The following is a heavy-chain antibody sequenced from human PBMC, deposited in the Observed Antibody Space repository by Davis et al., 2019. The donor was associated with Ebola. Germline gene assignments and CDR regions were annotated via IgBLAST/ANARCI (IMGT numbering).Heavy chain of an antibody. CDR3: ARGLALYDSSGYRYYYYYGMDV. Sequence: SETLSPTCAVYGGSFSGYYWSWIRQPPGKGLEWIGEINHSGSTNYNPSLKSRVTISVDTSKNQFSLKLSSVTAADTAVYYCARGLALYDSSGYRYYYYYGMDVWGQGTTVTVSS. CDR1: GGSFSGYY. D-gene: IGHD3-22*01. J-gene: IGHJ6*02. CDR2: INHSGST. V-gene: IGHV4-34*01.